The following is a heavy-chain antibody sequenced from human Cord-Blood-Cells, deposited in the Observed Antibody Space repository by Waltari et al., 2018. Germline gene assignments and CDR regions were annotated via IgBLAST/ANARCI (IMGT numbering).Heavy chain of an antibody. J-gene: IGHJ2*01. CDR2: IYYRGST. Sequence: QLQLQESGPGLVKPSETLSLTCTVSGGSISSSSYYWGWIRQPPGKGLGWIGSIYYRGSTYSNPSLKSRVTISVDTSKNQFSLKLSSVTAADTAVYYCARLDAFWGSMLLTGWYFDLWGRGTLVTVSS. V-gene: IGHV4-39*07. CDR1: GGSISSSSYY. CDR3: ARLDAFWGSMLLTGWYFDL. D-gene: IGHD3-10*02.